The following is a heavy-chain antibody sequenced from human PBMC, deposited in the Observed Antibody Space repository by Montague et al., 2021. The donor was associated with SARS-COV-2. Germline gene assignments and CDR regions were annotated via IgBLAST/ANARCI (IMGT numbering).Heavy chain of an antibody. CDR3: ARGNYDILTGYLDY. D-gene: IGHD3-9*01. J-gene: IGHJ4*02. CDR1: GFTFSSYD. CDR2: IGTAGDT. V-gene: IGHV3-13*04. Sequence: SLRLSCAASGFTFSSYDMHWVRQPTGKGLEWVSVIGTAGDTYYPGSVKGRFTIPRENAKNSLYLQMNSLRAGDTAVYYCARGNYDILTGYLDYWGQGTLVTVSS.